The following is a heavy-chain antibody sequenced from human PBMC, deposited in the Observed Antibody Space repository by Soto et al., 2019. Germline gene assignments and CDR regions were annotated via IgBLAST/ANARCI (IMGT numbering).Heavy chain of an antibody. D-gene: IGHD3-10*01. CDR2: IYHGGST. CDR1: GGCRSSSNG. J-gene: IGHJ4*02. Sequence: PSESLSLTCTVSGGCRSSSNGWNWVRQPPGKGLEWIGEIYHGGSTNYNPSLKSRVTISVDKSKNQFSLKLTSVTAADTAVYYCARSYFGADYWGQGALVTVSS. V-gene: IGHV4-4*02. CDR3: ARSYFGADY.